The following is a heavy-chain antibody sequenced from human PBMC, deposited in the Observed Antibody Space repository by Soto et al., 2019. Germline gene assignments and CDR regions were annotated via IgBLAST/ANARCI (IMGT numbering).Heavy chain of an antibody. V-gene: IGHV4-34*01. CDR3: VRRDGYSQPYDY. J-gene: IGHJ4*02. CDR2: INHSGST. D-gene: IGHD5-18*01. CDR1: GWSSSGYY. Sequence: SETLSLTCAVYGWSSSGYYWSWIRQPPGKGLEWIGEINHSGSTNYNPSLKSRVTISVDTSKNQFSLKLSSVTAADTAVYYCVRRDGYSQPYDYWGQGTLVTVSS.